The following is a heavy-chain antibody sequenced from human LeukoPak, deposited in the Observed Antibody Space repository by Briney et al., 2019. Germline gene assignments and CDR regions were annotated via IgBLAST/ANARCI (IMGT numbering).Heavy chain of an antibody. CDR3: ASRPHTRNDYGDYREFDY. CDR1: GFTFSSYG. V-gene: IGHV3-23*01. D-gene: IGHD4-17*01. CDR2: ISGSGGST. J-gene: IGHJ4*02. Sequence: GGSLTLSCAASGFTFSSYGMSWVRQAPGKGLEWVSAISGSGGSTYYADSVKGRFTISSDNSKNTLYLQMNSLRAEDTAVYYCASRPHTRNDYGDYREFDYWGQGTLVTVSS.